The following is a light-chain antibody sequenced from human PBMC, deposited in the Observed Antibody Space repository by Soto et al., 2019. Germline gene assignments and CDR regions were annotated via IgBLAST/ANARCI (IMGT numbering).Light chain of an antibody. Sequence: QSALTQPRSVSGSPGQSVTISCTGTSSDVGDYNYVSWYQQHPGKAPKVMIYDVSRRPSGVPDRFSGSKSGNTASLTISGLQAEDDADYYCCSYAGSSTVRVFGGGTKLTVL. CDR2: DVS. CDR3: CSYAGSSTVRV. V-gene: IGLV2-11*01. CDR1: SSDVGDYNY. J-gene: IGLJ3*02.